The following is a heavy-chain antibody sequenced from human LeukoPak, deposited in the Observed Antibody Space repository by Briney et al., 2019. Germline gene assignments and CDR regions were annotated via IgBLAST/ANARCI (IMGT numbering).Heavy chain of an antibody. CDR1: GGSFSAYY. Sequence: AETLSLTCAVYGGSFSAYYWTWIRQPPGKGLEWIGEINHSGSTNYNPSPKSRVIISVDTSKNQLSLKLSSGTAADTAVYYCARVNKNGGTTFDYWGQGTLVTVSS. D-gene: IGHD2/OR15-2a*01. J-gene: IGHJ4*02. CDR2: INHSGST. CDR3: ARVNKNGGTTFDY. V-gene: IGHV4-34*01.